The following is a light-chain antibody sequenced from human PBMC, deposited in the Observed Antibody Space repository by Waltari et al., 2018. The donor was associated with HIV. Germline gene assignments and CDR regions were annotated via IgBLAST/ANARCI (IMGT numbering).Light chain of an antibody. V-gene: IGLV1-47*01. Sequence: QSVLTQPPSASGTPGQRVTISCSGSSSNIGINDVSWDQHRPGTAPKLLIFTNNQRPSWVPDRFSASKSGTSASLAISALQSDDEADYYCAAWDGSLRGGVFGGGTKLTV. CDR2: TNN. CDR3: AAWDGSLRGGV. CDR1: SSNIGIND. J-gene: IGLJ3*02.